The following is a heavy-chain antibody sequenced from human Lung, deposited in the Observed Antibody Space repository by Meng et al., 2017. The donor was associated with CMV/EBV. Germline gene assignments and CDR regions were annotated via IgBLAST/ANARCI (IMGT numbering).Heavy chain of an antibody. CDR3: ARVPQNIAAAGISAFNI. D-gene: IGHD6-13*01. J-gene: IGHJ3*02. CDR2: VYYIGST. Sequence: SETLSLTXTVSGGSVSSGSFYWSWIRQPPGEGLEWIGFVYYIGSTNYNPALKSRVTMSIDTSKNQFSLKLSSVTAADTAMYYCARVPQNIAAAGISAFNIWGKGPM. CDR1: GGSVSSGSFY. V-gene: IGHV4-61*01.